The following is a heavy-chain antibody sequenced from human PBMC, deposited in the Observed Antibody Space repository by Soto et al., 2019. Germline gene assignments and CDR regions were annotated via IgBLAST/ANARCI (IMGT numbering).Heavy chain of an antibody. D-gene: IGHD2-21*01. CDR3: ARGGGGGLFDP. V-gene: IGHV3-11*06. J-gene: IGHJ5*02. CDR1: GFSFSDSY. CDR2: ISPRSTFR. Sequence: VGSLRLSCATSGFSFSDSYMSWIRQAPGKGLEWISYISPRSTFRDYAESVKGRFTISRDSVKNSLYLQMNNLTAGDTGVYYCARGGGGGLFDPWGQGSLVTAPQ.